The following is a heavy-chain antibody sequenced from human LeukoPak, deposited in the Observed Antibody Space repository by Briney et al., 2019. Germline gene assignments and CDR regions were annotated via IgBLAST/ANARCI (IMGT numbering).Heavy chain of an antibody. Sequence: GASVKVSCKASGYTFTSFAMNWVRQAPGQGLEWMGWINTNTGNPTYAQGFTGRFVFSLDTSVSTAFLQISSLKAEDTAVYYCARRGPYSGSYRALNPTRGYYFDYWGQGTLVTVSS. CDR1: GYTFTSFA. CDR3: ARRGPYSGSYRALNPTRGYYFDY. CDR2: INTNTGNP. D-gene: IGHD1-26*01. V-gene: IGHV7-4-1*02. J-gene: IGHJ4*02.